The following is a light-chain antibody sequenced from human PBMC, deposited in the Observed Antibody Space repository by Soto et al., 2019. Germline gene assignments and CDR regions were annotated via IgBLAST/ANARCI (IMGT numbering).Light chain of an antibody. CDR2: KAS. Sequence: DIQMTQSPSTLSASVGDRVTITCRASQTIDSWLAWYQQRPGKPPNLLIYKASTLASGVPSRFSGSGSGTEFTLAVNSLPPDDFATYCCQHYNSYSDAFGQGTKVDNK. CDR3: QHYNSYSDA. J-gene: IGKJ1*01. CDR1: QTIDSW. V-gene: IGKV1-5*03.